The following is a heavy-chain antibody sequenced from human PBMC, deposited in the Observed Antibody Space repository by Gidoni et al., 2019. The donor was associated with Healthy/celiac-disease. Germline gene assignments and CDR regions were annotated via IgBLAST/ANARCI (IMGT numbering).Heavy chain of an antibody. CDR3: ASCSSTSCQETDAFDI. J-gene: IGHJ3*02. CDR2: MNPNSGNT. V-gene: IGHV1-8*01. Sequence: QVQLVQSGAEVRKPGASLKASCKASGYPFTSYVINWVRQATGQGLGWMGWMNPNSGNTGYAQKFQGRVTMTRNTSISTAYIELSSLRSEDTAVYYCASCSSTSCQETDAFDIWGQGTMVTVSS. D-gene: IGHD2-2*01. CDR1: GYPFTSYV.